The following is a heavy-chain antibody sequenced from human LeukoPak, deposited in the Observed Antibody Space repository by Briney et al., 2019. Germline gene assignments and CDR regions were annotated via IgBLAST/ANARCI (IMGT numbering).Heavy chain of an antibody. CDR1: GYSFTSYW. D-gene: IGHD3-9*01. J-gene: IGHJ3*02. V-gene: IGHV5-51*01. Sequence: GESLKISCKASGYSFTSYWIGGVRQTPGKVLEWMGIIYPGDSDTRYSPSFQGQVTISADKSISTAYLQWSSLKASDTAMYYCAGAHYDILPSAFDIWGQGTMVTVSS. CDR2: IYPGDSDT. CDR3: AGAHYDILPSAFDI.